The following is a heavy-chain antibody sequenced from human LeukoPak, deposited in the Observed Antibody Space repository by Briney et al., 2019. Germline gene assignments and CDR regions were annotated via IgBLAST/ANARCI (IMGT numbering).Heavy chain of an antibody. CDR3: ARDFDAGGTPGDDFDY. CDR1: GFPFSNHW. Sequence: QTGGSLRLSCAASGFPFSNHWMHWVPQSRGWGPVYVARINIAGSYTHYAHSVKRRYTHSRDDDKNTLYLQMSGLRAEDTAVYYCARDFDAGGTPGDDFDYWGRGTLVTVSS. V-gene: IGHV3-74*01. J-gene: IGHJ4*02. D-gene: IGHD4-23*01. CDR2: INIAGSYT.